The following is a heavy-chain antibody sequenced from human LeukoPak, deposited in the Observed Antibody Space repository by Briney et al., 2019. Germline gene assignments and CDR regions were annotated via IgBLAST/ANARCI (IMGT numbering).Heavy chain of an antibody. Sequence: ASVKVSCKASGYTFAGYYMHWVRQAPGQGLEWMGRINPNSGGTNYAQKFQGRVTMTRDTSISTAYMELSRLRSDDTAVYYCARDGEGYSSGGYLGYYYYYYMDVWGKGTTVTVSS. J-gene: IGHJ6*03. CDR3: ARDGEGYSSGGYLGYYYYYYMDV. D-gene: IGHD6-19*01. V-gene: IGHV1-2*06. CDR2: INPNSGGT. CDR1: GYTFAGYY.